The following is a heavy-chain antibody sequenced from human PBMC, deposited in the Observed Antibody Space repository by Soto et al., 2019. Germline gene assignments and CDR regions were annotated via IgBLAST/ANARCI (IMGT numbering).Heavy chain of an antibody. V-gene: IGHV3-11*01. J-gene: IGHJ4*02. Sequence: GGSLRLSCAASGFTFSDYYMSWIRQAPGKGLEWVSYISSSGSTIYYADSVKGRFTISRDNAKNSLYLQMNSLRAEDTAVYYCARDMRSTGYSSSSPGYWGQGTLVTVSS. CDR3: ARDMRSTGYSSSSPGY. D-gene: IGHD6-6*01. CDR2: ISSSGSTI. CDR1: GFTFSDYY.